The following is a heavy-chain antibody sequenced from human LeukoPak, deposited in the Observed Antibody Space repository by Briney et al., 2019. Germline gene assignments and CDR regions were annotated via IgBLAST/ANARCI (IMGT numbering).Heavy chain of an antibody. CDR2: ISGDGGRT. V-gene: IGHV3-43*02. J-gene: IGHJ4*02. CDR3: AKGLGFSYGVGFDY. D-gene: IGHD5-18*01. CDR1: GFTFDDYA. Sequence: GGSLRLSCAASGFTFDDYAMHWVRQSPGKGLERVSLISGDGGRTYYADSVKGRFTISRDNRRNSLYLQMNSLTTEDSALYYCAKGLGFSYGVGFDYWGQGTLVTVSS.